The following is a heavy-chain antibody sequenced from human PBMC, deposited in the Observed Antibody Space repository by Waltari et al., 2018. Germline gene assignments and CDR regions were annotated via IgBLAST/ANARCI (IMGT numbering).Heavy chain of an antibody. J-gene: IGHJ3*02. D-gene: IGHD3-16*02. CDR3: ARILTITFGGVIVPDAFDI. CDR1: GGSFSGYY. V-gene: IGHV4-34*01. Sequence: QVQLQQWGAGLLKPSETLSLTCAVYGGSFSGYYWRWLRQPPGKGLEWIGEINHSGSTNYNPSLKSRVTISVDTSKNQFSLKLSSVTAADTAVYYCARILTITFGGVIVPDAFDIWGQGTMVTVSS. CDR2: INHSGST.